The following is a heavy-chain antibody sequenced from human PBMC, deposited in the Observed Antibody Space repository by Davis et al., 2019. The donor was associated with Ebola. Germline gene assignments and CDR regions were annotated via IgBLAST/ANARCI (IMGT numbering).Heavy chain of an antibody. V-gene: IGHV3-9*01. Sequence: SLKISCAASGFTFDDYAMHWVRQAPGKGLEWVSGISWNSGSIGYADSVKGRFTISRDNAKNSLYLQMNSLRAEDTALYYCAKDKGIVGATPLDYWGQGTLVTVSS. J-gene: IGHJ4*02. CDR1: GFTFDDYA. CDR2: ISWNSGSI. CDR3: AKDKGIVGATPLDY. D-gene: IGHD1-26*01.